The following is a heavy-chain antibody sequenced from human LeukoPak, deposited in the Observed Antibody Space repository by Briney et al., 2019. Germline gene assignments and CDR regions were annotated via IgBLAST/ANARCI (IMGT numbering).Heavy chain of an antibody. D-gene: IGHD3-22*01. CDR1: GDSISGYY. CDR2: VYYSGST. J-gene: IGHJ4*02. V-gene: IGHV4-59*08. Sequence: SETLSLTCTVSGDSISGYYWNWIRQPPGRGLEWIGQVYYSGSTNYNPSLQSRVTISPDTSKNQFSLKLTSVTAADTAVYYWVRRRYYDSDGYWYYFDYWGQGTLVTVSS. CDR3: VRRRYYDSDGYWYYFDY.